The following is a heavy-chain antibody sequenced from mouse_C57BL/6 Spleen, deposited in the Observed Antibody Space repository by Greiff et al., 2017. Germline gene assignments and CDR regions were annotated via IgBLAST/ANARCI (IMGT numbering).Heavy chain of an antibody. D-gene: IGHD2-3*01. CDR3: ARGNGYFSFAY. CDR1: GFTFSDYG. V-gene: IGHV5-17*01. J-gene: IGHJ3*01. Sequence: EVQLQESGGGLVKPGGSLKLSCAASGFTFSDYGMHWVRQAPEKGLEWVAYISSGSSTIYYADTVKGRFTISRDNAKNTLFLQMTSLRSEDTAMYYCARGNGYFSFAYWGQGTLVTVSA. CDR2: ISSGSSTI.